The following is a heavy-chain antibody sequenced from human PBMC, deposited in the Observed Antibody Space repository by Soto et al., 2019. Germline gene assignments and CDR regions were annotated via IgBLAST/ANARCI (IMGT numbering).Heavy chain of an antibody. CDR3: AKSKYDSLTGYLRGSCAFDI. D-gene: IGHD3-9*01. CDR2: ISGSGGST. V-gene: IGHV3-23*01. CDR1: GFTFSSYA. Sequence: EVQLLESGGGWVQPGGSLTLSCAASGFTFSSYAMSWVRQAPGKGLEWVSAISGSGGSTYYADSVKGRFTISRDNSKNTLYLQKNSLRAEDKAVYYCAKSKYDSLTGYLRGSCAFDIWGQGTMVTVSA. J-gene: IGHJ3*02.